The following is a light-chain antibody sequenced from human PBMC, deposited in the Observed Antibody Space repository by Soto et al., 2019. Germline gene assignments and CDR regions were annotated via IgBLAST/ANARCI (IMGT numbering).Light chain of an antibody. J-gene: IGKJ5*01. Sequence: GDRVTITCRASRNIGSWLAWYQQKAGKAPNLLIYKASTLETGVPSRFSGSASGTEFTLTISSLQPDDFATYYCQQHANYPITFGGGTRLENK. V-gene: IGKV1-5*03. CDR2: KAS. CDR3: QQHANYPIT. CDR1: RNIGSW.